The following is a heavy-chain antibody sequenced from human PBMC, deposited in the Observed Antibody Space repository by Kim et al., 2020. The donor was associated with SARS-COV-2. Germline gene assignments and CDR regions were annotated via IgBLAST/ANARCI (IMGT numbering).Heavy chain of an antibody. V-gene: IGHV3-30*18. Sequence: GGSLRLSCAASGFTFSSYGMHWVRQAPGKGLEWVAVISYDGSNKYYADSVKGRFTISRDNSKNTLYLQMNSLRAEDTAVYYCAKAHEGGAFDIWGQGTMVTVSS. CDR2: ISYDGSNK. J-gene: IGHJ3*02. CDR1: GFTFSSYG. CDR3: AKAHEGGAFDI.